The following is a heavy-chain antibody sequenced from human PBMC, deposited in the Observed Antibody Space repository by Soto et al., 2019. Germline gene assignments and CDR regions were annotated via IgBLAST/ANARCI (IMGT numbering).Heavy chain of an antibody. J-gene: IGHJ4*02. V-gene: IGHV3-48*02. CDR2: ISSSSDKT. D-gene: IGHD2-21*02. CDR1: GFSFSDYS. CDR3: ARLPKGSLVTA. Sequence: LVESGGDLVYPGGSLRLSCVGSGFSFSDYSMNWVRQAPGKGLQWVSYISSSSDKTYYADSVKGRFTVSRDNAKNALFLQMNGLRDDDTATYFCARLPKGSLVTAWGQGTRVTVSS.